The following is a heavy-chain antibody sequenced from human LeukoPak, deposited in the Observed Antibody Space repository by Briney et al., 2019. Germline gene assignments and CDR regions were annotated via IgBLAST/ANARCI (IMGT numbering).Heavy chain of an antibody. Sequence: PGGSLRLSCAASGFAFDDYAMHWVRQAPGKGLQWISSINWVGDTSSYADSVKGRFTVSRDNTEGSLYLQMDSLRSEDTALYYCAKDRQYGDYRGGDFFDSWGQGTLVTVSS. J-gene: IGHJ4*02. CDR2: INWVGDTS. CDR1: GFAFDDYA. V-gene: IGHV3-43D*03. CDR3: AKDRQYGDYRGGDFFDS. D-gene: IGHD4-17*01.